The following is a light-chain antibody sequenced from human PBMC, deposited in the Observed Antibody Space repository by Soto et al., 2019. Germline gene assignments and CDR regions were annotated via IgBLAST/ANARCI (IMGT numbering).Light chain of an antibody. CDR3: QSYDSSLSGSV. V-gene: IGLV1-40*01. Sequence: QSVLTQPPSVSGAPGQRVTISCTGSSSNIGAGYDVHWYQQLPGTAPKLLFYGNSNRPSGVPDRFSGSKSGTSAFLAITGLQAEDEADYYCQSYDSSLSGSVFGGGTKVTVL. CDR2: GNS. J-gene: IGLJ3*02. CDR1: SSNIGAGYD.